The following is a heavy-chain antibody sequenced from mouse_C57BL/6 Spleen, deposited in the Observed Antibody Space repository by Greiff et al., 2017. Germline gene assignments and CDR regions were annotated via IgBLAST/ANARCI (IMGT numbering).Heavy chain of an antibody. J-gene: IGHJ1*03. CDR2: IYPGSGST. CDR1: GYTFTSYW. Sequence: QVHVKQPGAELVKPGASVKMSCKASGYTFTSYWITWVKQRPGQGLEWIGDIYPGSGSTNYNEKFKSKATLTVDTSASTAYMQLSSLTSEDSAVYYCALRLSWYFDVWGTGTTVTVSS. CDR3: ALRLSWYFDV. V-gene: IGHV1-55*01. D-gene: IGHD1-1*02.